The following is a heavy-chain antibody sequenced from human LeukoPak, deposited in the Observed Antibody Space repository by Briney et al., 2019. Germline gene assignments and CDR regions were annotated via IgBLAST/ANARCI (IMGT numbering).Heavy chain of an antibody. D-gene: IGHD5-18*01. CDR1: GFSFSSYW. V-gene: IGHV3-7*01. Sequence: GGSLRLSCAASGFSFSSYWMSWVRQAPGKGLEWVANIKQDGSEKYYVDSVKGRFTISRDNAKNSLYLQMNSLRAEDTAVYYCARAGGDTAIVFDAFDIWGQGTVVTVSS. J-gene: IGHJ3*02. CDR2: IKQDGSEK. CDR3: ARAGGDTAIVFDAFDI.